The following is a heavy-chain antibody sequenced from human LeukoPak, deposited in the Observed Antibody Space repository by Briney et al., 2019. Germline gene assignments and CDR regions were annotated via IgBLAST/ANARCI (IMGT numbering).Heavy chain of an antibody. CDR2: IYSGGST. Sequence: PGGSLRLSCAASGFTVSSNYMSWVRQAPGKGLEWVSVIYSGGSTYYADSVKGRFTISRDNSKNTLYLQMNSLRAEDTAVYYCARAVGGYDYYGYLDYWGQGTLVTVSS. V-gene: IGHV3-53*01. J-gene: IGHJ4*02. D-gene: IGHD5-12*01. CDR3: ARAVGGYDYYGYLDY. CDR1: GFTVSSNY.